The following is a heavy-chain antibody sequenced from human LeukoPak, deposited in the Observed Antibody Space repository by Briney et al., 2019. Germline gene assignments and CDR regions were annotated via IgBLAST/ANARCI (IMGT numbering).Heavy chain of an antibody. D-gene: IGHD5-18*01. CDR1: GGTFSSYA. CDR2: IIPIFGTA. Sequence: SVKVSCKASGGTFSSYAISWVRQAPGQGLEWMGGIIPIFGTANYAQKFQGRVTITADESTSTAYMELSSLRSEDTAVYYCARDKIGGIQLWLGQGVWGKGTTVTVSS. V-gene: IGHV1-69*13. J-gene: IGHJ6*04. CDR3: ARDKIGGIQLWLGQGV.